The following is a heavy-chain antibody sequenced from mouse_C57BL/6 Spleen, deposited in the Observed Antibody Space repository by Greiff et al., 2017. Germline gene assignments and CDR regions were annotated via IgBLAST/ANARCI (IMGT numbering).Heavy chain of an antibody. V-gene: IGHV1-80*01. J-gene: IGHJ2*01. CDR3: ARSYDGYYVDY. D-gene: IGHD2-3*01. Sequence: QVPLQQSGAELVKPGASVKISCKASGYAFSSYWMNWVKQRPGKGLEWIGQIYPGDGDTNYNGKFKGKATLTADKSSSTAYMQLSSLTSEDSAVYFCARSYDGYYVDYWGQGTTLTVSS. CDR1: GYAFSSYW. CDR2: IYPGDGDT.